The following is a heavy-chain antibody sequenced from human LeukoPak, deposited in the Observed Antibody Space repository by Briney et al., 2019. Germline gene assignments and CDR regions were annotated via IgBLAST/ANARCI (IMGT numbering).Heavy chain of an antibody. CDR3: ARDGGRYSSGWLGHDY. J-gene: IGHJ4*02. D-gene: IGHD6-19*01. V-gene: IGHV1-2*02. CDR1: GYTFTGYY. CDR2: INPNSGGT. Sequence: ASVKVSCKASGYTFTGYYMHWVRQAPGQGLEWMGWINPNSGGTNYAQKFQGRVTMARDTSISTAYMELSRLRSDDTAVYYCARDGGRYSSGWLGHDYWGQGTLVTVPS.